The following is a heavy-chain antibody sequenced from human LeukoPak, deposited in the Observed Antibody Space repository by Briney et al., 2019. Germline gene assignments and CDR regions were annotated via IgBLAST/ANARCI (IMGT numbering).Heavy chain of an antibody. CDR3: AREYGSGTPYYYYGMDV. V-gene: IGHV3-11*01. D-gene: IGHD3-10*01. CDR2: ISSGGSTI. CDR1: GFTFSDYY. Sequence: GGSLRLSCAVSGFTFSDYYMSWIRQAPGKGLEWVSYISSGGSTISHADSVKGRFTISRDNAENSLYLQMNSLRAEDTAVYYCAREYGSGTPYYYYGMDVWGQGTTVTVSS. J-gene: IGHJ6*02.